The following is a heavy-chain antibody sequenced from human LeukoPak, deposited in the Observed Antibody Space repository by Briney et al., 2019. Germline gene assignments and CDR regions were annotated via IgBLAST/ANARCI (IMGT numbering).Heavy chain of an antibody. D-gene: IGHD4-11*01. CDR2: IYHSGST. J-gene: IGHJ4*02. V-gene: IGHV4-30-2*01. CDR1: GGSISSGGYY. CDR3: ARDDYSNYGVDY. Sequence: KASQTLSLTCTVSGGSISSGGYYWSWIRQPPGKGLEWIGYIYHSGSTYYNPSLKSRVTISVDRSKNQFSLKLSSVTAADTAVYYCARDDYSNYGVDYWGQGTLVTVSS.